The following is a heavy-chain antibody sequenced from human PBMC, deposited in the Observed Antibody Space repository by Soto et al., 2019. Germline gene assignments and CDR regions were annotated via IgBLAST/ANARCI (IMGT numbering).Heavy chain of an antibody. CDR1: GGSISSGGYS. D-gene: IGHD4-17*01. CDR3: ARAHYGDYGYGMEV. J-gene: IGHJ6*02. V-gene: IGHV4-30-2*01. Sequence: QLQLQESGSGLVKPSQTLSLTCAVSGGSISSGGYSWSWIRQPPGKGLEWIGYIYHSGYTYYNPSLKSRVTISVDRSKNQFSLKLSSVTAAATAVYYCARAHYGDYGYGMEVWGQGTTVTVSS. CDR2: IYHSGYT.